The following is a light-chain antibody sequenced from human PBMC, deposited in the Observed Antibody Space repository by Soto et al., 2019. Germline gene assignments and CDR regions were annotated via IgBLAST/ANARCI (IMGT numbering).Light chain of an antibody. CDR1: QTVSSNY. J-gene: IGKJ3*01. V-gene: IGKV3-20*01. CDR3: QEYHSPPFT. CDR2: GAS. Sequence: EIILTQSPDTLSLSPVVRATLSCSVSQTVSSNYLAWCQQRPGQAPRLLIYGASTRAAGIPDRFSGSGSGTEFTLTISSLQPEDVATYYCQEYHSPPFTFGPGTKVDIK.